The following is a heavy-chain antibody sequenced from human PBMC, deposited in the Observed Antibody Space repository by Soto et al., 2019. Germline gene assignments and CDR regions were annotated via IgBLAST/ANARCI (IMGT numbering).Heavy chain of an antibody. J-gene: IGHJ4*02. CDR3: ARDSPHRRIAAAGTLDY. Sequence: ASVKVSCKASGYTVTSYGISWVRQAPGQGLEWMGWISAYNGNTNYAQKFQGRVTMTTDTSTSTAYMELRSLRSDDTAVYYCARDSPHRRIAAAGTLDYWGQGTPVTVSS. V-gene: IGHV1-18*01. CDR1: GYTVTSYG. D-gene: IGHD6-13*01. CDR2: ISAYNGNT.